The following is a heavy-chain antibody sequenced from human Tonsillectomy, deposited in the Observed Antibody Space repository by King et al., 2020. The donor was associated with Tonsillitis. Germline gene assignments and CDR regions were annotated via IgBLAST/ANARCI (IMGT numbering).Heavy chain of an antibody. D-gene: IGHD1-26*01. CDR3: ARAAYSGTYYVGFDS. CDR1: GFSFSTFS. CDR2: ITSSSSYI. J-gene: IGHJ4*02. Sequence: EMQLVQSGGGLVKPGGSLRLSCAASGFSFSTFSMNWVRQAPGKGLQWVSSITSSSSYIYYADSVKGRFTISRDNAKKSLYLQMNNLRAEDTAVYYCARAAYSGTYYVGFDSWGQGTLVTVSS. V-gene: IGHV3-21*01.